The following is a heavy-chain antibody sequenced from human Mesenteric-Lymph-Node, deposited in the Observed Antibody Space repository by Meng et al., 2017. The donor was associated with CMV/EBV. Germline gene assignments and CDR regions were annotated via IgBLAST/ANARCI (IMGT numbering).Heavy chain of an antibody. J-gene: IGHJ6*02. D-gene: IGHD3-3*01. Sequence: GESLKISCAASGFTVSSYYMSWVRQAPRKGLEWVALMSYDGNNKYYADSVKGRFTISRDNSRNTLYLQMNSLRPEDTAVYYCARDFWSGYYNYYGMDVWGQGTTVTVSS. CDR2: MSYDGNNK. CDR3: ARDFWSGYYNYYGMDV. V-gene: IGHV3-30*03. CDR1: GFTVSSYY.